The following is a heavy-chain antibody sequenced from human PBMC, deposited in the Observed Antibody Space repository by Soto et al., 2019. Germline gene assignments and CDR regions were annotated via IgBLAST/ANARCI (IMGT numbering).Heavy chain of an antibody. J-gene: IGHJ4*02. CDR1: GDTFSFYS. CDR3: ATSYGSGYRAFDY. Sequence: QVQLVQSGAEVKRPGSSVKVSCKASGDTFSFYSINWVRQAPGLGLEWMGRVNPILSMSNYAQRFQGRVTMTADKSTNTTSMELSGLRSEDTAMYYCATSYGSGYRAFDYWGQGALVTVSS. V-gene: IGHV1-69*04. D-gene: IGHD3-10*01. CDR2: VNPILSMS.